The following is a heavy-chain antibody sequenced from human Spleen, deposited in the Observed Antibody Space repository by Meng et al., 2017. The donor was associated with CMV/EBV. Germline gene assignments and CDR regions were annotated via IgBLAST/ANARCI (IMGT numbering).Heavy chain of an antibody. J-gene: IGHJ6*02. Sequence: GGSLRLSCAVSGFTFSSNWMTWVRQAPGKGLEWVANINQDGSETYYVDSVKGRFTVSRDNAKNSLYLQMNSLRAEDTAVYYCARDASYYYAMDVWGQGTTVTVSS. CDR3: ARDASYYYAMDV. V-gene: IGHV3-7*01. CDR2: INQDGSET. CDR1: GFTFSSNW.